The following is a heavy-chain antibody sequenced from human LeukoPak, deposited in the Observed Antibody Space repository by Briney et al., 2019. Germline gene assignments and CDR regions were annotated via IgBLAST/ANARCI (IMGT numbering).Heavy chain of an antibody. Sequence: SETLSLTCTVSGGSISNYYWNWIRQRPGQGLEWVGHISYSGGTKYNPSLQSRVTISIDTSKNQFSLNLSSVTAADTAVYYCARRVIMSAAGVPDTWLDPWGQGILVTVSS. J-gene: IGHJ5*02. D-gene: IGHD2-8*01. CDR1: GGSISNYY. V-gene: IGHV4-59*08. CDR2: ISYSGGT. CDR3: ARRVIMSAAGVPDTWLDP.